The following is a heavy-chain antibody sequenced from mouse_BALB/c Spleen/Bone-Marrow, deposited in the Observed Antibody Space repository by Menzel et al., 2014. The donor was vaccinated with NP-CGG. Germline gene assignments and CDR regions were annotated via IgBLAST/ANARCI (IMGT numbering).Heavy chain of an antibody. V-gene: IGHV14-3*02. D-gene: IGHD1-1*01. CDR1: DFNIKDTY. J-gene: IGHJ3*01. Sequence: EVQLQESGAELVTPGASLKLSCTASDFNIKDTYMHWVKQRPEQGLEWLGRIDPANGNTKYDPKFQVKATITADTSSNTTYLQLSSLTSEDTAVYYCATYYYGRSLFAFWGQGTLVTVSA. CDR2: IDPANGNT. CDR3: ATYYYGRSLFAF.